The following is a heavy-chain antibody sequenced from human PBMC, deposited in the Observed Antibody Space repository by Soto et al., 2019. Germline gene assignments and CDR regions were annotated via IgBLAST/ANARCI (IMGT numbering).Heavy chain of an antibody. Sequence: PGGSLRLSCAASGFTFSSYSMNWVRQAPGKGLEWVSSISSSSSYIYYADSVKGRFTISRDNAKNSLYLQMNSLRAEDTAVYYCARDDSRSKIVAVVAAAFDIWGQGTMVTVSS. CDR3: ARDDSRSKIVAVVAAAFDI. V-gene: IGHV3-21*01. J-gene: IGHJ3*02. CDR2: ISSSSSYI. D-gene: IGHD2-15*01. CDR1: GFTFSSYS.